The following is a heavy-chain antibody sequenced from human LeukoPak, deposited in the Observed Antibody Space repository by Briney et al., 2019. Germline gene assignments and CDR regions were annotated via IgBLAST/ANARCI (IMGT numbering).Heavy chain of an antibody. CDR1: GFTFSSYS. J-gene: IGHJ4*02. D-gene: IGHD3-22*01. CDR2: ISSSSSYI. CDR3: AKDPTHYRVWDDYDNTVLSY. V-gene: IGHV3-21*01. Sequence: GGSLRLSCAASGFTFSSYSMNWVRQAPGKGLEWVSSISSSSSYIYYADSVKGRFTISRDNAKNSLYLQMNSLRAADTAVYYCAKDPTHYRVWDDYDNTVLSYWGQGTLVTVSS.